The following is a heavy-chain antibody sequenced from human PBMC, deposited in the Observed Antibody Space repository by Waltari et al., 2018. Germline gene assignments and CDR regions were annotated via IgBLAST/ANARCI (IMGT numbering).Heavy chain of an antibody. D-gene: IGHD2-8*01. V-gene: IGHV1-2*06. Sequence: VXXXQSGAEXKKPXASVKVSCXTSGYSFTAYHMHWVRQAPGPGLEWMGRINXNTGDTTYAQXFEGRVTMTRDTAMSTAXMELNNLTXDXTAXYFCASNRDMLXWGQGTXVIVSS. J-gene: IGHJ3*01. CDR2: INXNTGDT. CDR1: GYSFTAYH. CDR3: ASNRDMLX.